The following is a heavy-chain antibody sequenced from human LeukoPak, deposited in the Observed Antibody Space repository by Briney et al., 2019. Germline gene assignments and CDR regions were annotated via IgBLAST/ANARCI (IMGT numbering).Heavy chain of an antibody. CDR2: IYYSGST. Sequence: SETLSLTCTVSGGSISSGGYYWSWIRQHLGKGLEWIGYIYYSGSTYYNPSLKSRVTISVDTSKNQFSLKLSSVTAADTAVYYCARDRDLVIDYWGQGTLVTVSS. J-gene: IGHJ4*02. CDR3: ARDRDLVIDY. V-gene: IGHV4-31*03. D-gene: IGHD3-9*01. CDR1: GGSISSGGYY.